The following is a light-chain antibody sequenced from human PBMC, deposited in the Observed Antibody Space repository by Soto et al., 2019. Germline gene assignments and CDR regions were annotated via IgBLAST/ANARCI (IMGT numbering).Light chain of an antibody. CDR1: QSVGSY. Sequence: EIVLTQSPATLSLSPGERATLSCRASQSVGSYLAWYQHKPGQAPRLLIYGASNRATDIPGRFSGRGSGTDFTLTISSLESGDSVVYYCQQRDKWPRTFGQGTKLEIK. CDR3: QQRDKWPRT. CDR2: GAS. J-gene: IGKJ2*01. V-gene: IGKV3-11*01.